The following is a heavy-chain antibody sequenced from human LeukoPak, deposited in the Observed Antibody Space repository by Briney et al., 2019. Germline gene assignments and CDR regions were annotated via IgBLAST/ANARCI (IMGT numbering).Heavy chain of an antibody. J-gene: IGHJ4*02. V-gene: IGHV3-23*01. CDR1: GFTFSSEG. Sequence: PGGSLRLSCAASGFTFSSEGMAWLRQAPGKGLEWVSSISDGGDSTYYADSVKGRFTIPRDPSKNTLYLQMNSLRAEDTAVYYCARESIGYDSSGYDYWGQGTLVTVSS. CDR3: ARESIGYDSSGYDY. D-gene: IGHD3-22*01. CDR2: ISDGGDST.